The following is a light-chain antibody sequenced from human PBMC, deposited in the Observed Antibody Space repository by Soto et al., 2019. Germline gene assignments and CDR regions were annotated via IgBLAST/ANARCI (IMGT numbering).Light chain of an antibody. CDR1: QSVSSSY. Sequence: EIVLTQSPGTLSLSPGERATLSCRASQSVSSSYLAWYQQKPGQAPRLLIYGASGRATSIPDRFSGSGSGTDFTLTISRLEPDFFAVYYCQQYGSAPGPFCPGPKLDIK. V-gene: IGKV3-20*01. J-gene: IGKJ3*01. CDR2: GAS. CDR3: QQYGSAPGP.